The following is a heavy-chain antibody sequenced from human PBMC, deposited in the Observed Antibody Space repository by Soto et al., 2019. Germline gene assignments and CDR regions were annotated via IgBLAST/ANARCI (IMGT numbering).Heavy chain of an antibody. J-gene: IGHJ4*02. CDR1: GGTFSSYA. V-gene: IGHV1-69*13. CDR2: IIPIFGTA. Sequence: VKVSCKASGGTFSSYAISWVRQAPGQGFEWMGGIIPIFGTANYAQKFQGRVTITADESTSTAYMELSSLRSEDTAVYYWARDGGYHYLPPGNFFDYWGQGTLVTVS. D-gene: IGHD5-18*01. CDR3: ARDGGYHYLPPGNFFDY.